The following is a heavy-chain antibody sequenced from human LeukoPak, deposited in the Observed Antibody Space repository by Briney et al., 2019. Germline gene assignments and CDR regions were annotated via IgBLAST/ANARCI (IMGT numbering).Heavy chain of an antibody. V-gene: IGHV3-9*01. Sequence: GGSLRLSCAASGFTFDDYAMHWVRQAPGKGLQWVSGISWNSGSIGYADSVKGRFTISRDNAKNSLYLQMNSLRAEGTALYYCAKSGLGYCSSTSCSTPFGYWGQGGPVTVSS. J-gene: IGHJ4*02. CDR2: ISWNSGSI. D-gene: IGHD2-2*01. CDR1: GFTFDDYA. CDR3: AKSGLGYCSSTSCSTPFGY.